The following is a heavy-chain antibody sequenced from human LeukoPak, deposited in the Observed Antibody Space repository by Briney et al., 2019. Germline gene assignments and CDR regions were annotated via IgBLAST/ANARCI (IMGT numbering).Heavy chain of an antibody. V-gene: IGHV4-34*01. CDR2: INHSGST. CDR1: GGSFSGYY. D-gene: IGHD6-13*01. Sequence: SETLSLTCAVYGGSFSGYYWSWIRQPPGKGLEWIGEINHSGSTNYNPSLKSRVTISVDTSKNQFSLKLSSVTAADTAVYYCARGFFIAAARNWFDPWGQGTLVTVSS. J-gene: IGHJ5*02. CDR3: ARGFFIAAARNWFDP.